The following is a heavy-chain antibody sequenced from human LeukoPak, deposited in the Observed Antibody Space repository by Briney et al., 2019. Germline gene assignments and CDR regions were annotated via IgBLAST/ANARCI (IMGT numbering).Heavy chain of an antibody. CDR3: ARQRGYRHYYYYMDV. V-gene: IGHV4-39*01. J-gene: IGHJ6*03. CDR1: GGSISSSSYY. CDR2: IYYSGST. Sequence: PSETLSLTCTVSGGSISSSSYYWGWIRQPPGKGLEWIGSIYYSGSTYYNPSLKSRVTISVDTSKNQFSLKLSSVTAADTAVYYCARQRGYRHYYYYMDVWGKGTTVTVSS. D-gene: IGHD5-18*01.